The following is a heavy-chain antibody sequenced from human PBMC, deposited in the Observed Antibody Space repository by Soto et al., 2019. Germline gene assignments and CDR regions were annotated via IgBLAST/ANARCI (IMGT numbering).Heavy chain of an antibody. CDR1: GYIFINYY. V-gene: IGHV1-46*01. CDR2: INPNGGST. Sequence: ASVKVSCRASGYIFINYYIHWVRQAPGQGLEWIGIINPNGGSTNYAQKFRGRVTMARDTSTSTVYMELSSLRSEDTAVYYCARDSSGYYYAFDYWGQGTLVTVSS. CDR3: ARDSSGYYYAFDY. J-gene: IGHJ4*02. D-gene: IGHD3-22*01.